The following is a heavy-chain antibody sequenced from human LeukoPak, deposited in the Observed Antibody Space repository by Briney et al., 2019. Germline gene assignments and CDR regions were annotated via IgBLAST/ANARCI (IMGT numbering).Heavy chain of an antibody. J-gene: IGHJ5*02. CDR1: GGSISSSSYY. CDR2: IYYSGST. V-gene: IGHV4-39*07. Sequence: SETLSLTCTVSGGSISSSSYYWGWIRQPPGKGLEWIGSIYYSGSTYYNPSLKSRVTISVDTSKNQFSLKLSSVTAADTVEYYCARDSNYYGSGMFDPWGQGTLVTVST. D-gene: IGHD3-10*01. CDR3: ARDSNYYGSGMFDP.